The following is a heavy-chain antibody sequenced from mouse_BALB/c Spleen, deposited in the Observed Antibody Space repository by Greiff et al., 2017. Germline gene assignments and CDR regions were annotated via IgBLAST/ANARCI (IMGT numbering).Heavy chain of an antibody. CDR3: ARWRDGYDVPYAMDY. V-gene: IGHV1-87*01. D-gene: IGHD2-2*01. CDR2: IYPGDGAT. CDR1: GYTFTSYW. Sequence: QVQLQQSAAELARPGASVKMSCKASGYTFTSYWMQWVKQRPGQGLEWIGAIYPGDGATRYTQKFKGKATLTADKSSSTAYMQLSSLASEDSAVYYCARWRDGYDVPYAMDYWGQGTSVTVSS. J-gene: IGHJ4*01.